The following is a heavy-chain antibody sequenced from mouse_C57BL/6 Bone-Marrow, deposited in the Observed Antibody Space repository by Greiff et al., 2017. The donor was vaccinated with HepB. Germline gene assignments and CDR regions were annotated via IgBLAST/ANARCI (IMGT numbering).Heavy chain of an antibody. D-gene: IGHD2-12*01. V-gene: IGHV1-76*01. CDR1: GYTFTDYY. J-gene: IGHJ4*01. CDR3: AREEGYYSYYAMDY. Sequence: QVQLQQSGAELVRPGASVKLSCKASGYTFTDYYINWVKQRPGQGLEWIARIYPGSGNTYYNEKFKGKATLTAEKSSSTAYMQLSSLTSEDSAVYFCAREEGYYSYYAMDYWGQGTSVTVSS. CDR2: IYPGSGNT.